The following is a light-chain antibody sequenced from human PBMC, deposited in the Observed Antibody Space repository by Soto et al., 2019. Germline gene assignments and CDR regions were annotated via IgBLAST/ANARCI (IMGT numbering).Light chain of an antibody. CDR2: DAS. J-gene: IGKJ1*01. CDR1: QSVSSS. Sequence: EIVLTQSPATLSLSPGDRATLSCRASQSVSSSLAWYQQKPGQAPRLLIYDASNRATGIPARFSGSGSGTDFPLTISSLEPEDFALYYCQQRSNWPRTFGQGTMVEIK. V-gene: IGKV3-11*01. CDR3: QQRSNWPRT.